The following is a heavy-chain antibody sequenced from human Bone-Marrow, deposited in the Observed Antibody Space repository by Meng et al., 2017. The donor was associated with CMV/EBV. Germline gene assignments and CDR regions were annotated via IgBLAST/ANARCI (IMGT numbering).Heavy chain of an antibody. V-gene: IGHV4-34*01. D-gene: IGHD1-26*01. CDR3: ASESATYLGGRIYYHGMDV. CDR2: INHSGST. CDR1: GGSFNAYY. J-gene: IGHJ6*02. Sequence: SEPLSLTCTVYGGSFNAYYYNWFRQAPGKGLEWIGEINHSGSTKYNPSLKSRVTISVDKSKNQFSLRLTSVTAADTAVFYCASESATYLGGRIYYHGMDVWGQGTTVTVSS.